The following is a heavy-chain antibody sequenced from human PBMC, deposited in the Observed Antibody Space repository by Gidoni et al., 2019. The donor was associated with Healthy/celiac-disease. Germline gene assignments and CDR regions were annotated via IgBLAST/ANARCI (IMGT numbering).Heavy chain of an antibody. CDR2: ISYDGSNK. D-gene: IGHD2-15*01. Sequence: QVQLVEAGGGVVQPGRSLRLSCAASGFTFSGYVMHGVRQAPGKGLEWVAVISYDGSNKYYADSVKGRFTISRDNSKNTLYLQMNSPRAEDTAVYYCGCSGGSCYSIDYWGQGTLVTVSS. J-gene: IGHJ4*02. V-gene: IGHV3-30*03. CDR1: GFTFSGYV. CDR3: GCSGGSCYSIDY.